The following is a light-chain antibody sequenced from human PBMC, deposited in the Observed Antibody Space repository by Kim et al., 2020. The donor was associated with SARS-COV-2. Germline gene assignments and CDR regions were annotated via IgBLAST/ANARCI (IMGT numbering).Light chain of an antibody. CDR2: AAS. Sequence: SASVGDTVTISCRASQDINQNVVWFQQKPGQVPKRLIYAASRPQSGVPSRFSGSGSGTEFTLTITSLQPEDFATYYCLQHRSYPRTFGQGTKREIK. J-gene: IGKJ2*01. CDR3: LQHRSYPRT. V-gene: IGKV1-17*03. CDR1: QDINQN.